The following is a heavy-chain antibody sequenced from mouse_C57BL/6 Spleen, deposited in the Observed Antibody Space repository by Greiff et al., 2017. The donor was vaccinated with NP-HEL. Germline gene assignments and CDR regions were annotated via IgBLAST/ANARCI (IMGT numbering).Heavy chain of an antibody. CDR3: AREGFITTVGDFDY. CDR1: GYAFSSSW. V-gene: IGHV1-82*01. J-gene: IGHJ2*01. Sequence: LQESGPELVKPGASVKISCKASGYAFSSSWMNWVKQRPGKGLEWIGRIYPGDGDTNYNGKFKGKATLTADKSSSTAYMQLSSLTSEDSAVYFCAREGFITTVGDFDYWGQGTTLTVSS. D-gene: IGHD1-1*01. CDR2: IYPGDGDT.